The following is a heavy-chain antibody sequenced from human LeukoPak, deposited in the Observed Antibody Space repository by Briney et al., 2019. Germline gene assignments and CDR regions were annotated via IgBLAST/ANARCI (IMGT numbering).Heavy chain of an antibody. V-gene: IGHV3-23*01. J-gene: IGHJ5*02. CDR1: GFTFSSYG. D-gene: IGHD3-3*01. CDR3: AKDRRFLEWLSTNWFDP. Sequence: GVLRLSCAASGFTFSSYGMHWVRQAPGKGLEWVSAISGSGGSTYYADSVKGRFTISRDNSKNTLYLQMNSLRAEDTAVYYCAKDRRFLEWLSTNWFDPWGQGTLVTVSS. CDR2: ISGSGGST.